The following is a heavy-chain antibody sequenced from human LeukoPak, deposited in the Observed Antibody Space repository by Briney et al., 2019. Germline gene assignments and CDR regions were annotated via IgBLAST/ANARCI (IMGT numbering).Heavy chain of an antibody. CDR1: GGSFSGYY. V-gene: IGHV4-34*01. J-gene: IGHJ4*02. D-gene: IGHD6-13*01. CDR2: INHSGST. Sequence: PSETLSLTCAVYGGSFSGYYWSWIRQPPGKGLEWIGEINHSGSTNYNPSLKSRVTISGDTSKNQFSLKLSSVTAADTAVYYCARSSMVPDYWGQGTLVTVSS. CDR3: ARSSMVPDY.